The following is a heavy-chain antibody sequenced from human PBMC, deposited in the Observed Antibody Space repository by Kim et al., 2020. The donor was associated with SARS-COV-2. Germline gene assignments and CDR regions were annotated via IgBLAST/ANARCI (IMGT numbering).Heavy chain of an antibody. J-gene: IGHJ6*02. Sequence: ASVKVSCKASGYTFTSYAMHWVRQAPGQRLEWMGWINAGNGNTKYSQKFQGRVTITRDTSASTAYMELSSLRSEDTAVYYCARASSPWNWVLGATPGTNYYYGMDVWGQGTTVTVSS. CDR3: ARASSPWNWVLGATPGTNYYYGMDV. CDR1: GYTFTSYA. CDR2: INAGNGNT. V-gene: IGHV1-3*01. D-gene: IGHD1-26*01.